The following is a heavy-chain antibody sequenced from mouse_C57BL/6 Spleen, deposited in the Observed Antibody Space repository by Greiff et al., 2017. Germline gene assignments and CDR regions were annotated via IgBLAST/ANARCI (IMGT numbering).Heavy chain of an antibody. CDR3: ARAYGSSYDY. Sequence: QVQLQQPGAELVKPGASVKLSCKASGYTFTSYWMHWVNQRPGQGLEWIGMIHPNSGSTNYNEKFKSKATLTVDKSSSTAYMQLSSLTSEDSAVYYCARAYGSSYDYWGQGTTLTVSS. J-gene: IGHJ2*01. D-gene: IGHD1-1*01. CDR2: IHPNSGST. V-gene: IGHV1-64*01. CDR1: GYTFTSYW.